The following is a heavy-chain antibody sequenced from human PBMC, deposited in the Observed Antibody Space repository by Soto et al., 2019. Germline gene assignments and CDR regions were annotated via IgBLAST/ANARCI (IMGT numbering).Heavy chain of an antibody. V-gene: IGHV4-30-2*01. Sequence: QLQLQESGSGLVKPSQTLSLTCAVSGGSISSGGYSWSWIRQPPGKGLEYIGYIYHSGSTYYNPSLKSRVTISADRSKNQFSLKLSSVTAADTAVYYCARVRSGWGIDYWGQGTLVTVSS. D-gene: IGHD6-19*01. CDR2: IYHSGST. CDR1: GGSISSGGYS. J-gene: IGHJ4*02. CDR3: ARVRSGWGIDY.